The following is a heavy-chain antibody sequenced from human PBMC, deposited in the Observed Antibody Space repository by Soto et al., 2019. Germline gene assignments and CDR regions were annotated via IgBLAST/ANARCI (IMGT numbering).Heavy chain of an antibody. CDR2: ISYDGSNK. Sequence: GRSLRLSCAASGFTFSSYAMHWVRQAPGKGLEWVAVISYDGSNKYYADSVKGRFTISRDNSKNTLYLQMNSLRAEDTAVYYCARGDLDAFDIWGQGTMVTV. CDR1: GFTFSSYA. V-gene: IGHV3-30-3*01. J-gene: IGHJ3*02. CDR3: ARGDLDAFDI.